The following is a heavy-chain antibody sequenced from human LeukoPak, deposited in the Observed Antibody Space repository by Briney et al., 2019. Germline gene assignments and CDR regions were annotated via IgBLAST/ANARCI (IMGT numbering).Heavy chain of an antibody. Sequence: VASVKVSCKASGYTFTSYGISWVRQAPGQGLEWMGWISAYNGNTNYAQKLQGRVTMTTDTSTSTAYMELSSLRFDDTAIYYCARASLVYFGGMFPTHRPYDFWGQGTQVTVSP. CDR3: ARASLVYFGGMFPTHRPYDF. CDR2: ISAYNGNT. CDR1: GYTFTSYG. J-gene: IGHJ4*02. V-gene: IGHV1-18*01. D-gene: IGHD3-10*01.